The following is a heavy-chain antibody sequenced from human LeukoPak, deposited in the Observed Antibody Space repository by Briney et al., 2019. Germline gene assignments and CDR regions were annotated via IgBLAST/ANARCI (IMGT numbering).Heavy chain of an antibody. CDR1: GFTFSSYA. D-gene: IGHD2-2*01. J-gene: IGHJ6*03. CDR3: AKAIDIVVVPAAMPSLMDV. CDR2: ISGSGGST. V-gene: IGHV3-23*01. Sequence: GGSLRLSCAASGFTFSSYAMSWVRQAPGKGLEWVSAISGSGGSTYYADSVKGRFTISRDNSKNTLYLQMNSLRAEDTAVYYCAKAIDIVVVPAAMPSLMDVWGKGTTVTVSS.